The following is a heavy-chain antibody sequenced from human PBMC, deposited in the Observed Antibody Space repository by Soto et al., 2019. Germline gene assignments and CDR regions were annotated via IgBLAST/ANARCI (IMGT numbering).Heavy chain of an antibody. J-gene: IGHJ3*02. CDR1: GYTFTGYY. CDR2: INPNSGGT. CDR3: AREVIAAAGADDAFDI. Sequence: ASVKVSCKASGYTFTGYYMHWVRQAPGQGLEWMGWINPNSGGTNYAQKFQGWVTMTRDTSISTAYMELSRLRSDDTAVYYCAREVIAAAGADDAFDIWGQGTMVTVSS. D-gene: IGHD6-13*01. V-gene: IGHV1-2*04.